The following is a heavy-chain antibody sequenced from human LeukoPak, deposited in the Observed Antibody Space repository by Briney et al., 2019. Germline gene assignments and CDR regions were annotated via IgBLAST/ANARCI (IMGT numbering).Heavy chain of an antibody. Sequence: GGSLRLSCAAYGFTVSSNYMSWVRQAPGKGLEWVSVIYSGGSTYYADSVKGRFTISRDNSKNTLYLQMNSLRAEDTAVYYCARSEMATIAGLYWGQGTLVTVSS. CDR3: ARSEMATIAGLY. CDR1: GFTVSSNY. CDR2: IYSGGST. V-gene: IGHV3-66*01. D-gene: IGHD5-24*01. J-gene: IGHJ4*02.